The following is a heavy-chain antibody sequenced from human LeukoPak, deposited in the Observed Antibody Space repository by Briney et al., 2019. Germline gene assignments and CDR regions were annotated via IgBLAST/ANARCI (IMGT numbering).Heavy chain of an antibody. CDR1: GFTFSSYA. V-gene: IGHV3-23*01. CDR2: ISGSGVST. D-gene: IGHD4-17*01. Sequence: GGSLRLSCAASGFTFSSYAMSWVRQAPGKGLAWVSAISGSGVSTYYADSVKGRFTISRDNSKNTLYLQMNSLRAEDTAVYYCAKGLTYGDYAGGDAFDIWGQGTMVTVSS. J-gene: IGHJ3*02. CDR3: AKGLTYGDYAGGDAFDI.